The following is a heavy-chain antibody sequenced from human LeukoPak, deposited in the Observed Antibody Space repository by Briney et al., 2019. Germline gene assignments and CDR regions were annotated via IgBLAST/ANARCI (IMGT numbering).Heavy chain of an antibody. CDR3: ARVFLGQQLGNWFDP. J-gene: IGHJ5*02. D-gene: IGHD6-13*01. CDR1: GGSISSGGYY. Sequence: PSQTLSLTCTVSGGSISSGGYYWSWIRQPPGKGLEWIGYISYSGSTNYNPSLKSRVTISVDTSKNQFSLKLSSVTAADTAVYYCARVFLGQQLGNWFDPWGQGTLVTVSS. CDR2: ISYSGST. V-gene: IGHV4-61*08.